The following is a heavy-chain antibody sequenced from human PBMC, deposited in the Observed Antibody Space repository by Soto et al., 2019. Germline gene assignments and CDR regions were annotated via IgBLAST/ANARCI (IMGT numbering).Heavy chain of an antibody. CDR1: GYTFTSYA. D-gene: IGHD3-10*01. V-gene: IGHV1-3*01. J-gene: IGHJ4*02. CDR3: ASVHYGDF. CDR2: INAGNGNT. Sequence: GASVKVSCKASGYTFTSYAMHWVRQAPGQRLEWMGWINAGNGNTQYLQNFQGRVTFTRDTSASTAYMELSSLRSEDTAVYYCASVHYGDFWGQGTLVTVSS.